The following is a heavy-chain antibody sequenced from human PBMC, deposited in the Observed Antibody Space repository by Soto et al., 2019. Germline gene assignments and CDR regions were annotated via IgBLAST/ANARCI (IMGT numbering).Heavy chain of an antibody. CDR2: ISKGGDYI. Sequence: GGSLRLSCAASGFSFSDYTMNWVRQAPGKGLEWVSSISKGGDYIFYADKVKGRFTISRDNTRNSLHLQMTSLRVEDTAVYYCAKDSGCVNNACAYDPWGQGTLVTVSS. CDR3: AKDSGCVNNACAYDP. D-gene: IGHD1-20*01. J-gene: IGHJ5*02. CDR1: GFSFSDYT. V-gene: IGHV3-21*01.